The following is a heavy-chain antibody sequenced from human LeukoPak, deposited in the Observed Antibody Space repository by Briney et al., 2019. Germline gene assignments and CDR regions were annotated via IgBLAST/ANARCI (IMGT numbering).Heavy chain of an antibody. CDR2: ISWDGGST. D-gene: IGHD5-12*01. J-gene: IGHJ4*02. CDR1: GLTFDDYT. V-gene: IGHV3-43*01. Sequence: GGSLRLSCAASGLTFDDYTMHWVRQAPGKGLGWVSLISWDGGSTYYADSVKGRFTISRDNSKNSLYLQMNSLRTEDTALYYCAKEDIVATVFDYWGQGTLVTVS. CDR3: AKEDIVATVFDY.